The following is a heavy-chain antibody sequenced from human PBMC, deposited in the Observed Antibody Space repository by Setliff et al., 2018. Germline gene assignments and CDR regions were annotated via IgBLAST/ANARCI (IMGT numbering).Heavy chain of an antibody. CDR3: ARAQSWSGGPYYFDN. D-gene: IGHD3-3*01. CDR2: INAGNGNT. Sequence: ASVKVSCKASGYTFTSYSMHWVRQAPGQSLEWMGWINAGNGNTKYSQKFQGRVTMTRNTSISTAYMDLSSLRFEDAAVYYCARAQSWSGGPYYFDNWGQGTLVTVSS. J-gene: IGHJ4*02. V-gene: IGHV1-3*01. CDR1: GYTFTSYS.